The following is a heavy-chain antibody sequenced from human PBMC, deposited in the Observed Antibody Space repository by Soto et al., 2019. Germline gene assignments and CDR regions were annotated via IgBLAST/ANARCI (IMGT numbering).Heavy chain of an antibody. V-gene: IGHV3-30*03. CDR1: GFTFSSYG. D-gene: IGHD2-2*01. CDR3: ARMGGGYQLRFGGYYYYGMDV. Sequence: GGSLRLSCAASGFTFSSYGMHWVRQAPGKGLEWVAVISYDGSNKYYADSVKGRFTISRDNSKNTLYLQMNSLRAEDTAVYYCARMGGGYQLRFGGYYYYGMDVWGQGTAVTVSS. J-gene: IGHJ6*02. CDR2: ISYDGSNK.